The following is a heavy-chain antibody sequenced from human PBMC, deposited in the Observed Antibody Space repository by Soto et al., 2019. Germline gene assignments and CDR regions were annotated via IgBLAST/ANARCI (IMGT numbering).Heavy chain of an antibody. CDR3: ARDVGYRSRWYSDRDDY. CDR1: GVTFSSYS. J-gene: IGHJ4*02. CDR2: ISSSSSYI. Sequence: GGSLRLSCAASGVTFSSYSMKWVRQAPGKGLEWVSSISSSSSYIYYADSVKGRFTISRDNAKNSLYLQMHSLRAEDTAVYYCARDVGYRSRWYSDRDDYWGQGTLVPVSS. D-gene: IGHD6-13*01. V-gene: IGHV3-21*01.